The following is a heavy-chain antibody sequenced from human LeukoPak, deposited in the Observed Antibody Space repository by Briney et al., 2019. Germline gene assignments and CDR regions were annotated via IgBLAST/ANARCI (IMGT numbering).Heavy chain of an antibody. CDR3: ARVTRGSGYAFDI. D-gene: IGHD3-22*01. CDR2: ISYSGSTI. V-gene: IGHV3-48*04. Sequence: GGSLRLSCAASGFTFSSYAMSWVRQAPGKGLEWVSYISYSGSTIYYADSVKGRFTISRDNAKNSLYLQMNSLRAEDTAVYYCARVTRGSGYAFDIWGQGTMVTVSS. CDR1: GFTFSSYA. J-gene: IGHJ3*02.